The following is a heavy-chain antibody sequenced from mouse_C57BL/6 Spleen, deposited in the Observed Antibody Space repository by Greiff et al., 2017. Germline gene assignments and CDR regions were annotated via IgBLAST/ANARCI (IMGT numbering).Heavy chain of an antibody. V-gene: IGHV1-59*01. CDR1: GYTFTSYW. CDR2: IDPSDSYT. J-gene: IGHJ2*01. Sequence: QVQLQQPGAELVRPGTSVKLSCKASGYTFTSYWMHWVKQRPGQGLEWIGVIDPSDSYTNYNQKFKGKATLTVDTSSSTACMQLSSLTSEDSAVYYCARWGITTVVSDYWGQGTTLTVSS. D-gene: IGHD1-1*01. CDR3: ARWGITTVVSDY.